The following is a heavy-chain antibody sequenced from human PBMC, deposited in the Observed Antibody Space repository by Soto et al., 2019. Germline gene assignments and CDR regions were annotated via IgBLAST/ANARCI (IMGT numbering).Heavy chain of an antibody. CDR3: AKVTKRAAAGRYEYYKYGMDV. CDR2: ISGSGGSS. CDR1: GFTFSSYA. J-gene: IGHJ6*02. V-gene: IGHV3-23*01. Sequence: GVSLILSGAASGFTFSSYAMHWVRQSPGKGLECVSVISGSGGSSYYAASVKGRFTISRDNSKNTLFLQMNGLRAEDTAVYYCAKVTKRAAAGRYEYYKYGMDVWGQGTTVTVSS. D-gene: IGHD6-13*01.